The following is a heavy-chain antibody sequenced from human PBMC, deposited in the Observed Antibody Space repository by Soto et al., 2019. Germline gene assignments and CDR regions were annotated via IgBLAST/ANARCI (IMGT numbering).Heavy chain of an antibody. D-gene: IGHD3-22*01. Sequence: EGSLRLSCAASGFTFSSYWMSWVRQAPGKGLEWVANIKQDGSEKYYVDSVKGRFTISRDNAKNSLYLQMNSLRAEDTAVYYCARSTYYYDSSDYAFDIWGQGTMVTVSS. CDR1: GFTFSSYW. V-gene: IGHV3-7*03. J-gene: IGHJ3*02. CDR3: ARSTYYYDSSDYAFDI. CDR2: IKQDGSEK.